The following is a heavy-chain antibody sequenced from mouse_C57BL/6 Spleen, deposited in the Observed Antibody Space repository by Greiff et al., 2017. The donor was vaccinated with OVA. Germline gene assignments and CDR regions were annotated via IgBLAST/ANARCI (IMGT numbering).Heavy chain of an antibody. CDR3: AKHGSSRGYFDV. V-gene: IGHV2-9*01. J-gene: IGHJ1*03. CDR2: IWGGGST. CDR1: GFSLTSYG. Sequence: QVQLQQSGPGLVAPSPSLSITCTVSGFSLTSYGVDWVRQPPGKGLEWLGVIWGGGSTNYNSALMSRLSICTDNPKCHVFLKMNSLQTDDTAMYYCAKHGSSRGYFDVWGTGTTVTVSS. D-gene: IGHD1-1*01.